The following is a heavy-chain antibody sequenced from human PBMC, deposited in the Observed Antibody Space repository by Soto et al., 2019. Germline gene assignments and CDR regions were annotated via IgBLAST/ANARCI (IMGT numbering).Heavy chain of an antibody. D-gene: IGHD2-21*02. J-gene: IGHJ4*02. Sequence: QVQLVQSGAEVKKPGASVKVSCKASGYTFTNFGISWVRQSPGQGLEWMGWISAYNGNTNSAQKFRDIVTMTADTSASQAYRALRSLRLDDTPIYSCGRVGTAIDYWGQGPLVRVSS. V-gene: IGHV1-18*01. CDR1: GYTFTNFG. CDR3: GRVGTAIDY. CDR2: ISAYNGNT.